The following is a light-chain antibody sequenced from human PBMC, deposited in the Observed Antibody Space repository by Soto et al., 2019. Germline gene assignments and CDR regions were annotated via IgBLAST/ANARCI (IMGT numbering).Light chain of an antibody. J-gene: IGLJ1*01. CDR1: SIDVGGYNY. CDR3: SSYTSSSTLLYV. Sequence: QSALTQPAAVSGSPGQSITVSCTGTSIDVGGYNYVSGYQQHPGKAPKLMIYEVSNRPSGVSNRFSGSKSGNTASLTISGLQAEDEADYSCSSYTSSSTLLYVFGTGTKVTVL. V-gene: IGLV2-14*01. CDR2: EVS.